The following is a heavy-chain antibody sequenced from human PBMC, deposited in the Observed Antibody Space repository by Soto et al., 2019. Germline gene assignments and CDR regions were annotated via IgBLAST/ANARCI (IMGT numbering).Heavy chain of an antibody. CDR2: MNPNSGNT. J-gene: IGHJ4*02. CDR3: ARSGAYCTSIACLFDSF. D-gene: IGHD2-8*01. Sequence: GASVKVSCKASGYTFTIYDINWVRRATGQGLEWMGWMNPNSGNTGYAQKFQGRVTLTRDTSMSTAYMELRNLGSEDTAVYYCARSGAYCTSIACLFDSFWGLGTLVTVSS. V-gene: IGHV1-8*01. CDR1: GYTFTIYD.